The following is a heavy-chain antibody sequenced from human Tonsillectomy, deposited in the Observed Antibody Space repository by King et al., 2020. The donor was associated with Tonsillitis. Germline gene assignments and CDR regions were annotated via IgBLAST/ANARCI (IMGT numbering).Heavy chain of an antibody. D-gene: IGHD2-15*01. V-gene: IGHV1-69*01. Sequence: LVQSGAEVKKPGSSVQVSCKASGGTFSSYAISWVRQAPGQGLEWMGGIIPIFGTANYAQKFQGRVTITADESTSTAYMELGSLRAEDTAVYYCATTGGYCSGGSCIGGWYFDYWGQGTLVTVSS. CDR3: ATTGGYCSGGSCIGGWYFDY. J-gene: IGHJ4*02. CDR2: IIPIFGTA. CDR1: GGTFSSYA.